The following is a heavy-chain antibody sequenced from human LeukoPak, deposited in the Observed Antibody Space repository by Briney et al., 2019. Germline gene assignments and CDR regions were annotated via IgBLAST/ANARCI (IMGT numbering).Heavy chain of an antibody. CDR2: IADDGKTT. J-gene: IGHJ6*03. CDR1: GFTFSICG. Sequence: PGGSLKLSCVASGFTFSICGTHWVRQAPGKGLEWVAVIADDGKTTYYADPVKGRFTISRDDAKKSLYLQMNSLRAEDTAVYYCARFSEVYYYVDVWGTGTTVTVSS. V-gene: IGHV3-30*03. D-gene: IGHD2/OR15-2a*01. CDR3: ARFSEVYYYVDV.